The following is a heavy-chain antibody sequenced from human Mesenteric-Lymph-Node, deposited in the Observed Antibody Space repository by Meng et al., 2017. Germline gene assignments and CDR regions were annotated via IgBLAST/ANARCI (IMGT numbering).Heavy chain of an antibody. J-gene: IGHJ1*01. Sequence: SVKVSCKASGGTFSSYTISWVRQAPGQGLEWMGRIIPILGIANYAQKFQGRVTITADKSTSTAYMELSSLRSEDTAVYYCARGNQWLDGSEYFQHWGQGTLVTFSS. D-gene: IGHD6-19*01. CDR2: IIPILGIA. CDR1: GGTFSSYT. V-gene: IGHV1-69*02. CDR3: ARGNQWLDGSEYFQH.